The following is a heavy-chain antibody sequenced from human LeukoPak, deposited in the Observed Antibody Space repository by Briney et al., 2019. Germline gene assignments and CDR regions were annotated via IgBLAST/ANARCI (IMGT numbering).Heavy chain of an antibody. CDR1: GFTFSSYG. V-gene: IGHV3-30*18. J-gene: IGHJ6*02. CDR2: ISYDGSNK. CDR3: AKALRYCSSTSCGRYCYYGMDV. D-gene: IGHD2-2*01. Sequence: PGRSLRLSCAASGFTFSSYGMHWVRQAPGKGLEWVAVISYDGSNKYYADSVKGRFTISRDNSKNTLYLQMNSLRAEDTAVYYCAKALRYCSSTSCGRYCYYGMDVWGQETKVTVSS.